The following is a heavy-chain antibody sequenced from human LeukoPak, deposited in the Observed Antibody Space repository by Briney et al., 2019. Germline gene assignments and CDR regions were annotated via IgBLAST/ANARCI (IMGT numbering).Heavy chain of an antibody. CDR2: ISGSGGST. CDR1: GFTFSTYG. D-gene: IGHD3-9*01. Sequence: GGSLRLSCVASGFTFSTYGMSWVRQAPGKGLEWVSAISGSGGSTYYADSVKGRFTISRDNSKNTLYLQMNSLRAEDTAVYYCAKDGGEYYDILTGYYPRLYYMDVWGRGTTVTISS. J-gene: IGHJ6*03. V-gene: IGHV3-23*01. CDR3: AKDGGEYYDILTGYYPRLYYMDV.